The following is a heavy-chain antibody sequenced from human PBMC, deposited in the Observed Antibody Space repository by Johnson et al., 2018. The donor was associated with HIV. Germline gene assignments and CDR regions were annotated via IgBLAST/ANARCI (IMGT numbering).Heavy chain of an antibody. V-gene: IGHV3-20*04. CDR1: GFNFDDYG. CDR3: ARPIARGASDI. J-gene: IGHJ3*02. Sequence: VQLVESGGSVVRPGVSLRLSCAASGFNFDDYGMNWVRQSPGKGLEWVSGNNWNGGSTGYADSVKGRFTISRDNGKNSLYLQMNSLRVEDTAVYYCARPIARGASDIWGQGTMVTVSS. D-gene: IGHD3-10*01. CDR2: NNWNGGST.